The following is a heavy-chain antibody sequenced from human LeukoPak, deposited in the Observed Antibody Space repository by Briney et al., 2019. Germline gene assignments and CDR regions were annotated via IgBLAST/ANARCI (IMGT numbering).Heavy chain of an antibody. CDR1: GFIFRNYG. CDR2: IWHDGSAE. Sequence: GGSLRLSCAASGFIFRNYGMYWVRQAPGKGLEWVAVIWHDGSAEFYSDSVKSRFSISRDDSKNTVYLQMNSLRVEDTALYYCARDSRGGWSGYFDLWGQGIVVTVSS. V-gene: IGHV3-33*07. D-gene: IGHD2-2*03. CDR3: ARDSRGGWSGYFDL. J-gene: IGHJ4*02.